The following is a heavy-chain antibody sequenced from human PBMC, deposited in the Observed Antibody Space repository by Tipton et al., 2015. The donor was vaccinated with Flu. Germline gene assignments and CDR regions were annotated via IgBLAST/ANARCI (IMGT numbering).Heavy chain of an antibody. CDR3: ARDKALTGTISGYYYGMDV. CDR2: IYYSGST. CDR1: GGSISSYY. Sequence: TLSLTCTVSGGSISSYYWSWIRQPPGKGLEWIGYIYYSGSTNYNPSLKSRVTISVDTSKNQFSLKLSSVTAADTAVYYCARDKALTGTISGYYYGMDVWGQGTTVTVSS. V-gene: IGHV4-59*01. D-gene: IGHD1-7*01. J-gene: IGHJ6*02.